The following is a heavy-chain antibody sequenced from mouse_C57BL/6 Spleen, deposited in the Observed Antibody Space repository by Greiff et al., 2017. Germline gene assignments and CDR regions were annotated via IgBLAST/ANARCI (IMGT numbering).Heavy chain of an antibody. Sequence: QVQLQQPGAELVKPGASVKLSCKASGYTFTSYWMHWVKQRPGQGLEWIGMIHPNSGSTNYNEKFKSKATLTVDKSSSTAYMQLGSLTSEDSAVYYCARDTTVVATPAFDVWGTGTTVTVSS. CDR3: ARDTTVVATPAFDV. CDR1: GYTFTSYW. D-gene: IGHD1-1*01. J-gene: IGHJ1*03. V-gene: IGHV1-64*01. CDR2: IHPNSGST.